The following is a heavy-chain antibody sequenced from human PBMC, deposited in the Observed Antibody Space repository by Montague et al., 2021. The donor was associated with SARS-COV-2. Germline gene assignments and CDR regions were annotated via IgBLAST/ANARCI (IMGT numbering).Heavy chain of an antibody. CDR1: GDSVSGNIAT. V-gene: IGHV6-1*01. D-gene: IGHD1-26*01. CDR2: RYHRPKWNN. J-gene: IGHJ4*02. CDR3: ARTSASSDY. Sequence: CAISGDSVSGNIATCNSDRQTSSSGLEWQVRRYHRPKWNNDYAVSVKSRITINPDTSKNQISLQLNSVTPEDTAVYYCARTSASSDYWGQGTLVTVSS.